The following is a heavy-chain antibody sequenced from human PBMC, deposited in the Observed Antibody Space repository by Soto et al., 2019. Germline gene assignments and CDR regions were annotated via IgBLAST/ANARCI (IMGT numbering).Heavy chain of an antibody. CDR1: GGTFSSYA. Sequence: ASVKVSCKASGGTFSSYAISWVRQAPGQGLEWMGGIIPIFGTANYAQKFQGRVTITADESTSTAYMELSSLRSEDTAVYYCAESGAAAAGTNYYYGMDVWGQGTTVTVSS. CDR2: IIPIFGTA. V-gene: IGHV1-69*13. D-gene: IGHD6-13*01. J-gene: IGHJ6*02. CDR3: AESGAAAAGTNYYYGMDV.